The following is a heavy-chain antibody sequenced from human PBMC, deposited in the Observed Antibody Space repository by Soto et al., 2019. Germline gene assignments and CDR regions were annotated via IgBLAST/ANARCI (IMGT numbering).Heavy chain of an antibody. V-gene: IGHV4-30-4*01. CDR3: ARSPQEGVTPNFDY. CDR2: MYYSGSL. D-gene: IGHD2-21*02. CDR1: GVSISRGGDY. J-gene: IGHJ4*02. Sequence: SETLSLTCTVSGVSISRGGDYWGWVRQPPGKGLEWIGYMYYSGSLYFNPSLRSRLTMSADTSANQFSLKLSSVTAADTAVFSGARSPQEGVTPNFDYWGQGTLVTVSS.